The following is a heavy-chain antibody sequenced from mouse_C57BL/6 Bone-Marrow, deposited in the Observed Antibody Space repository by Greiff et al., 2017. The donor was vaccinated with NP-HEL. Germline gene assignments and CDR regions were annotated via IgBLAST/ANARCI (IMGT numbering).Heavy chain of an antibody. CDR3: TPYDYDGAWFAY. V-gene: IGHV14-1*01. D-gene: IGHD2-4*01. J-gene: IGHJ3*01. CDR2: IDPEDGDT. Sequence: EVMLVESGAELVRPGASVKLSCTASGFNIKDYYMHWVKQRPEQGLEWIGRIDPEDGDTEYAPKFQGKATMTADTSSNTAYLQLSSLTSEDTAVYYCTPYDYDGAWFAYWGQGTLVTVSA. CDR1: GFNIKDYY.